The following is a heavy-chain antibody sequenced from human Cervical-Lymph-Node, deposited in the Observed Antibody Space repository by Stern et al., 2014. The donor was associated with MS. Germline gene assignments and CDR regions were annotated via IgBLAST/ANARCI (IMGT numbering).Heavy chain of an antibody. CDR3: ARNRAVAGTRNYYGMDV. Sequence: QVQLVESGAEVKKPGASVKVSCKASGYTFTSYAMHWVRQAPGQRLEWMGWINAGNGNTKYSQKFQGRVTITRDTSASTAYMELSSLRSEDTAVYYCARNRAVAGTRNYYGMDVWGQGTTVTVSS. J-gene: IGHJ6*02. V-gene: IGHV1-3*01. CDR2: INAGNGNT. CDR1: GYTFTSYA. D-gene: IGHD6-19*01.